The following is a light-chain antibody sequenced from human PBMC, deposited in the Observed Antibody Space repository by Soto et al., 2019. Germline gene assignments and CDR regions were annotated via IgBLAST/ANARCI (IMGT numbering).Light chain of an antibody. J-gene: IGKJ2*01. CDR1: QAIIGY. V-gene: IGKV1-39*01. CDR3: QQSNSIPVT. Sequence: DIQMTQSPSYLSASVGDRVTITCRASQAIIGYLNWYQHIPGKAPKLLMHAASSLHRGVPSRFSGSGSGTDFTLTISSVQPEDCAVYYCQQSNSIPVTFGQGTKLEIK. CDR2: AAS.